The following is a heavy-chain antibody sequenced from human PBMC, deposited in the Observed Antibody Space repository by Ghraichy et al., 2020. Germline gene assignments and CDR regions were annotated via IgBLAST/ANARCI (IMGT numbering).Heavy chain of an antibody. V-gene: IGHV3-48*02. CDR1: GFTFSSYS. D-gene: IGHD1-7*01. CDR2: ISSSTTI. CDR3: ARDFVLTGTLWH. Sequence: GGSLRLSCAASGFTFSSYSMNWVRQAPGKGLEWVSYISSSTTIYYADSVKGRFTISRDNAKNSLFLQMNSLRDEDTAVYYCARDFVLTGTLWHWGQGTLVTVSS. J-gene: IGHJ4*02.